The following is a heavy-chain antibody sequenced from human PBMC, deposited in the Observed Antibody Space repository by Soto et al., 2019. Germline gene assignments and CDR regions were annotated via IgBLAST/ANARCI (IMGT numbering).Heavy chain of an antibody. CDR3: VRGASLNFDY. J-gene: IGHJ4*02. Sequence: GGSLRLSCVASGFSFSSFGMHWVRQAPGKGLECVAVISYDGNNNYYAESVKGRFTISRDNSKNTLYLQMNSLRSEDTAFYYCVRGASLNFDYWGQGTLVTVSS. CDR2: ISYDGNNN. V-gene: IGHV3-30*03. D-gene: IGHD1-26*01. CDR1: GFSFSSFG.